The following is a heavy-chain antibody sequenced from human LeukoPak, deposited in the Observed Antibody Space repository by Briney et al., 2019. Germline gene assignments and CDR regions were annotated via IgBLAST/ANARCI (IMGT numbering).Heavy chain of an antibody. Sequence: GGSLRLSCEASGFSVTNNYMSWFRLAPGKGLEWVSVLYTGGIRYYAGFVRGRFTISRDDSKNTLYLQMNNLRAEDTAIYYCTKMFTKDNWYGGPDYWGQGTLVTVSS. V-gene: IGHV3-53*01. CDR2: LYTGGIR. J-gene: IGHJ4*02. CDR3: TKMFTKDNWYGGPDY. D-gene: IGHD2-8*01. CDR1: GFSVTNNY.